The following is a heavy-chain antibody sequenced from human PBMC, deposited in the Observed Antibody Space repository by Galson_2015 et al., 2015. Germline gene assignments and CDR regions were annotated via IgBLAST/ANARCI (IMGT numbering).Heavy chain of an antibody. V-gene: IGHV3-9*01. CDR1: GFTFDDYA. J-gene: IGHJ4*02. Sequence: SLRLSCEASGFTFDDYAMHWVRHAPGKGLEWVSGISWSSGSIGYADSVKGRFTISRDNAKNSLYLQMTSLRAEDTALYYCAKDNSPLLALVYFDYWGQGTLVTVSS. CDR2: ISWSSGSI. CDR3: AKDNSPLLALVYFDY. D-gene: IGHD2-21*01.